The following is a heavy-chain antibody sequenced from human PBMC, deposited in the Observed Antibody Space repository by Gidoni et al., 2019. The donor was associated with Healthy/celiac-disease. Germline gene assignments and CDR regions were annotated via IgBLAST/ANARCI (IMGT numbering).Heavy chain of an antibody. CDR1: GSVSNADYY. D-gene: IGHD6-13*01. V-gene: IGHV4-39*07. Sequence: GSVSNADYYWGWIRQSPGKGLEWIGTVYYRGTTYYNPSLKSRVTISPDTSQNQFSLRLSSVTAADTAVYYCARDVRYSSSWSHFDFWGQGTLVTVSS. CDR3: ARDVRYSSSWSHFDF. J-gene: IGHJ4*02. CDR2: VYYRGTT.